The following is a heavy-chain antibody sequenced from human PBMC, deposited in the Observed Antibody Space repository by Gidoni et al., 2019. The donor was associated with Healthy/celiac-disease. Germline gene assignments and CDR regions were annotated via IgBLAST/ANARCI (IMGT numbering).Heavy chain of an antibody. J-gene: IGHJ4*02. CDR2: TRNKANSYTT. D-gene: IGHD1-26*01. CDR1: GFTFSDHY. Sequence: EVQLVESGGGLVQPGGSLRLSCAASGFTFSDHYMDWVRQAPGKGLEWVGRTRNKANSYTTEYAASVKGRFTISRDDSKNSLYLQMNSLKTEDTAVYYCARTGYSGDSYYFDYWGQGTLVTVSS. CDR3: ARTGYSGDSYYFDY. V-gene: IGHV3-72*01.